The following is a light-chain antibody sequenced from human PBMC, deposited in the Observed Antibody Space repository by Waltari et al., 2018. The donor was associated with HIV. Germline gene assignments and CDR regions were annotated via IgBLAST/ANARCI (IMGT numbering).Light chain of an antibody. J-gene: IGKJ4*01. CDR3: RQYENLPLT. CDR2: DAS. CDR1: QDISNY. V-gene: IGKV1-33*01. Sequence: DIQMTQSPSSLSASVGDRVPITCQASQDISNYLNWYQQKPGKAPKRLIYDASNLETGVPARFSGSGSGTDFTFTITSLQPEDIATYYCRQYENLPLTFGGGTKVEIK.